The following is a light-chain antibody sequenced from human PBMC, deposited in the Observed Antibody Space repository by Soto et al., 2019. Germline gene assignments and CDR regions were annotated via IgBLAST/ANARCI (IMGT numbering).Light chain of an antibody. CDR3: QQTYNSPLT. V-gene: IGKV1-39*01. J-gene: IGKJ1*01. CDR1: QNIRIY. CDR2: GAS. Sequence: DITMTQSPSTLSGSVGDRVTITCRASQNIRIYLNWFQQKPGKAPNLLIYGASSLQSGVPSRFSGSRSGTDFTLTINSLQPEDFAVYYCQQTYNSPLTFGQGTKVDIK.